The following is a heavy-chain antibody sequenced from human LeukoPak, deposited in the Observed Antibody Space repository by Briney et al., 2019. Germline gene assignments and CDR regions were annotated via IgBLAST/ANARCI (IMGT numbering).Heavy chain of an antibody. V-gene: IGHV4-34*01. J-gene: IGHJ6*03. Sequence: SETLSLTCAVYGGSFSGHYWSWIRQPPGKGLEWIGEINHSGNTNYNPSLKSRVTLSVDTSKNQFPLRLSSVTAADTAVYYCARVPRSYYYYYYMDVWGKGTTVTVSS. CDR2: INHSGNT. CDR1: GGSFSGHY. CDR3: ARVPRSYYYYYYMDV.